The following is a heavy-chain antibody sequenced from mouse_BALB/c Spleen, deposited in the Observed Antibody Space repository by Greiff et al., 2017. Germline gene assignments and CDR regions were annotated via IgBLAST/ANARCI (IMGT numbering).Heavy chain of an antibody. J-gene: IGHJ3*01. CDR2: IYPGDGAT. D-gene: IGHD2-4*01. CDR1: GYAFSSYW. CDR3: AREGGYYDYVRFAY. V-gene: IGHV1-80*01. Sequence: QVQLQQSGAELVRPGSSVKISCKASGYAFSSYWMNWVKQRPGQGLEWIGQIYPGDGATNYNGKFKGKATLTADKSSSTAYMQLSSLTSEDSAVYFCAREGGYYDYVRFAYWGQGTLVTVSA.